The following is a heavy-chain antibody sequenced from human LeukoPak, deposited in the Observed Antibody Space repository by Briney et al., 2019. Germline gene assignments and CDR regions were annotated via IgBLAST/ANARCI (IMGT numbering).Heavy chain of an antibody. V-gene: IGHV4-4*02. CDR1: GGSISSSNW. CDR2: INHSGST. CDR3: ARHKGWFDP. J-gene: IGHJ5*02. Sequence: SGTLSLTCAVSGGSISSSNWWSWVRQPPGKGLEWIGEINHSGSTNYNPSLKSRVTISVDTSKNQFSLKLSSVTAADTAVYYCARHKGWFDPWGQGTLVTVSS.